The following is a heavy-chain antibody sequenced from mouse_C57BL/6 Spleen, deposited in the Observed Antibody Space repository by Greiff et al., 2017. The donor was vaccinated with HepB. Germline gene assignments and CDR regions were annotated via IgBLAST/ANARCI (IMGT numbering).Heavy chain of an antibody. J-gene: IGHJ1*03. Sequence: VQLQQSGPELVKPGASVKISCKASGYSFTDYNMNWVKQSNGKSLEWIGVINPNYGTTSYNQKFKGKATLTVDQSSSTAYMQLNSLTSEDSAVYYCARECYYGSSLYWYFDVWGTGTTVTVSS. D-gene: IGHD1-1*01. CDR2: INPNYGTT. V-gene: IGHV1-39*01. CDR1: GYSFTDYN. CDR3: ARECYYGSSLYWYFDV.